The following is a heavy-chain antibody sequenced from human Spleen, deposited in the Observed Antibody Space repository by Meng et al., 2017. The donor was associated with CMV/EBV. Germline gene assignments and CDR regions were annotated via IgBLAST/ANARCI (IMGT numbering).Heavy chain of an antibody. CDR3: ARDGGDYYGSGSYYSYFDH. CDR2: ISYDGSNK. CDR1: FSGYA. Sequence: FSGYARHGVRQAPGKGLGWVAVISYDGSNKYYADSVKGRFTISRDNSKNTLYLQMNSLRAEDTAVYYCARDGGDYYGSGSYYSYFDHWGQGTLVTVSS. D-gene: IGHD3-10*01. V-gene: IGHV3-30*04. J-gene: IGHJ4*02.